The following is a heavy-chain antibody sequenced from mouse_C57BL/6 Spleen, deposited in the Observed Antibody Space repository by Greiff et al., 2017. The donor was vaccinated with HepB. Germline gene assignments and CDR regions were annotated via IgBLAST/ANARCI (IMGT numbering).Heavy chain of an antibody. CDR3: AKNSGDYGGFAY. V-gene: IGHV2-4*01. CDR2: IWSGGST. J-gene: IGHJ3*01. Sequence: QVQLKESGPGLVQPSQSLSITCTVSGFSLTSYGVHWVRQPPGKGLEWLGVIWSGGSTDYNAAFISRLSISKDNSKSQVFCKMNSLQADDTAIYYCAKNSGDYGGFAYWGQGTLVTVSA. CDR1: GFSLTSYG. D-gene: IGHD2-4*01.